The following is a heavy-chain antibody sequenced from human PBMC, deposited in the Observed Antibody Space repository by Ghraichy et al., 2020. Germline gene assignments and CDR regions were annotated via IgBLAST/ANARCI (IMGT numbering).Heavy chain of an antibody. Sequence: SVKVSCKASGGTFSSYAISWVRQAPGQGLEWMGRIIPILVIANYAQKFQGRVTITADKSTSTAYMELSSLRSEDTAVYYCARDADIVVVPAEFRYYYGMDVWGQGTTVTVSS. CDR2: IIPILVIA. V-gene: IGHV1-69*04. CDR1: GGTFSSYA. J-gene: IGHJ6*02. CDR3: ARDADIVVVPAEFRYYYGMDV. D-gene: IGHD2-2*01.